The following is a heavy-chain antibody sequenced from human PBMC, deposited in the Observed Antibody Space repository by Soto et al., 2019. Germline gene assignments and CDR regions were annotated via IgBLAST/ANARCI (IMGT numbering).Heavy chain of an antibody. J-gene: IGHJ6*02. CDR3: ARVEYSSSWGPDYYYGMDV. CDR1: GDSVCSNSAA. D-gene: IGHD6-13*01. CDR2: TYYRSKWYN. V-gene: IGHV6-1*01. Sequence: SETLSLTCAISGDSVCSNSAAWNWIRQSPSRGLEWLGRTYYRSKWYNDYAVSVKSRITINPDTSKNQFSLQLNSVTPEDTAVYYCARVEYSSSWGPDYYYGMDVWGQGTTVTVSS.